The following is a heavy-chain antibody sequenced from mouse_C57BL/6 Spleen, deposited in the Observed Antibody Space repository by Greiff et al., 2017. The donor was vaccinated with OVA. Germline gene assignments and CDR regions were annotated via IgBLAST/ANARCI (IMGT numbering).Heavy chain of an antibody. CDR3: ARDDYDDYFDY. J-gene: IGHJ2*01. Sequence: VQLQQSGAELVRPGTSVKVSCKASGYAFTNYLIEWVKQRPGQGLEWIGVINPGSGGTNYNGKFKGKATLTADKSSSTAYMQLSSLTSEDSAVYFCARDDYDDYFDYWGQGTTLTVSS. D-gene: IGHD2-4*01. V-gene: IGHV1-54*01. CDR1: GYAFTNYL. CDR2: INPGSGGT.